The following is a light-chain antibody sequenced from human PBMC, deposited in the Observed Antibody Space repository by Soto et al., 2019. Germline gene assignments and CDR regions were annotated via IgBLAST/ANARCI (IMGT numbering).Light chain of an antibody. Sequence: SYELTQPPSVSVSPGQTASITCSGDKLGDKYACWYQQKPGQSPVLGIYQDSKRPSGIPERFSGSNSGNTATLTISGTQAMDEADYYSQGWDSSTVVFGGGTKLTVL. CDR2: QDS. CDR1: KLGDKY. J-gene: IGLJ2*01. V-gene: IGLV3-1*01. CDR3: QGWDSSTVV.